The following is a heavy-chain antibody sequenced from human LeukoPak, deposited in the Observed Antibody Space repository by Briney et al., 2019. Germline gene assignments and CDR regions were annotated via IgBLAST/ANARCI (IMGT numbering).Heavy chain of an antibody. V-gene: IGHV3-23*01. D-gene: IGHD4-17*01. Sequence: GGSLRLSCAASGFTFSSYAMSWVRQAPGKGLEWVSGISGRGGGTYYADSVKGRFTISRDNSKNTLYLQMNSLRAEDTAVYYCAKDLFYGDYPYWYFDLWGRGTLVTVSS. J-gene: IGHJ2*01. CDR1: GFTFSSYA. CDR3: AKDLFYGDYPYWYFDL. CDR2: ISGRGGGT.